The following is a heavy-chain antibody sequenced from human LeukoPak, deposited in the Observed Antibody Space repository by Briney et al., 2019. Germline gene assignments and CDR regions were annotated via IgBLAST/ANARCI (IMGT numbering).Heavy chain of an antibody. CDR1: GFTFSSYW. D-gene: IGHD2-8*02. Sequence: LGGSLRLSCAASGFTFSSYWMHWVRQAPGKGLVWVSRINSDGSSASYADSVEGRFTIFRDNSKNALYLQINSLRVEDTAVYYCANWHCPGSNCSPGVYWGQGTLVTVST. CDR3: ANWHCPGSNCSPGVY. CDR2: INSDGSSA. J-gene: IGHJ4*02. V-gene: IGHV3-74*01.